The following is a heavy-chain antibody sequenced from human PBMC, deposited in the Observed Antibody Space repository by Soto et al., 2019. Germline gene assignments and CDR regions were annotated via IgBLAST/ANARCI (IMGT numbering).Heavy chain of an antibody. V-gene: IGHV4-59*01. D-gene: IGHD1-7*01. CDR3: ARGRGITGTTGDWYFDL. Sequence: SETLSLTCTVSGGSISRYYWNWIRQPPGKGLEWIGYIYYSGSTNYNPSLQSRATISVDTSKNQFSLKLSSVTAADTAVYYCARGRGITGTTGDWYFDLWGRGTLVTVSS. CDR2: IYYSGST. J-gene: IGHJ2*01. CDR1: GGSISRYY.